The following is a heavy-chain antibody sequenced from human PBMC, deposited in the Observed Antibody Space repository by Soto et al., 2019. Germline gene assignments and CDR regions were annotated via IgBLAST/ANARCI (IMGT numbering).Heavy chain of an antibody. D-gene: IGHD3-10*01. Sequence: ASVKVSCKASGYTFTSYAMHWVRQAPGQRLEWMGWINAGNGNTKYSQKFQGRVTITRDTSASTAYMELSSLRSEDTAVYYCAGVLFRGAFKYYYYVMAVWGQGPRSPSP. CDR2: INAGNGNT. CDR3: AGVLFRGAFKYYYYVMAV. J-gene: IGHJ6*02. V-gene: IGHV1-3*01. CDR1: GYTFTSYA.